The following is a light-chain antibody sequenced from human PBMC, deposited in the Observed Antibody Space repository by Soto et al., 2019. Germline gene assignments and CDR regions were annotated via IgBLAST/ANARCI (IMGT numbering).Light chain of an antibody. V-gene: IGLV2-11*01. Sequence: QSALTQPRSVSGSPGQSVTISCTGTSSDVGGYNYVSWYQQHPGKAPKLMIYDVSKRPSGVPDRFSGSKSGNTASLTISGLQAEDEAEYYCCSYAGGYSQVVFGGGTKLTVL. J-gene: IGLJ2*01. CDR3: CSYAGGYSQVV. CDR1: SSDVGGYNY. CDR2: DVS.